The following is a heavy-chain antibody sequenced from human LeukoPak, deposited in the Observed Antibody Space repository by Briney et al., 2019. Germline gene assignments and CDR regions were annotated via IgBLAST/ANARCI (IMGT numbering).Heavy chain of an antibody. CDR3: GAGRRKTGPLIND. V-gene: IGHV4-4*07. CDR2: IYTSGST. CDR1: GGSISSYY. J-gene: IGHJ4*02. D-gene: IGHD3-10*01. Sequence: SETLSLTCTVSGGSISSYYWSWIRQPAGKGLEWIGRIYTSGSTNYNPSLKSRVTMSVDTSKNQFSLKLSSVTAADTAVYYCGAGRRKTGPLINDGGQGPLVTVS.